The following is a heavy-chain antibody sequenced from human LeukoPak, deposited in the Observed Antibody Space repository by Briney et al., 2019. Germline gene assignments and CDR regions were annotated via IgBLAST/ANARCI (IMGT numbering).Heavy chain of an antibody. CDR2: IYYSGST. Sequence: SETLSLTCTVSGGSISSYYWSWIRQPPGKGLEWIGYIYYSGSTNYNPSLKSRVTISVDTSKNQFSLKLSSVTAADTAVYYCARAKSSIAARPYPFDYWGQGTLVTVSS. CDR1: GGSISSYY. J-gene: IGHJ4*02. V-gene: IGHV4-59*01. CDR3: ARAKSSIAARPYPFDY. D-gene: IGHD6-6*01.